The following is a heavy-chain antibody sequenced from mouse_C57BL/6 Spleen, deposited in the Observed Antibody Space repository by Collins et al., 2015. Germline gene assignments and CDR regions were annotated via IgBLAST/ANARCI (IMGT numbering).Heavy chain of an antibody. J-gene: IGHJ2*01. V-gene: IGHV1-53*01. CDR3: TRSGLGRLFDY. D-gene: IGHD4-1*01. Sequence: QGLEWIGNINPSNGGTNYNEKFKSEATLTVDKSSSTAYMQLSSLTSEDSAVYYCTRSGLGRLFDYWGQGTTLTVSS. CDR2: INPSNGGT.